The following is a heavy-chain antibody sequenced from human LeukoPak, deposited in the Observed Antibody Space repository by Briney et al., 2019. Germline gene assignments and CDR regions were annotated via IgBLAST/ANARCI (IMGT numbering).Heavy chain of an antibody. J-gene: IGHJ4*02. CDR3: ASTPVVEMATIETSFDY. CDR1: GGSISSYY. Sequence: PSETLSLTCTVSGGSISSYYWSWIRQPAGKGLEWIGRIYTSGSTNYNPSLKSRVTMSVDTSKNQFSLKLSSVTAADTAVYYCASTPVVEMATIETSFDYWGQGTLVTVSS. D-gene: IGHD5-24*01. CDR2: IYTSGST. V-gene: IGHV4-4*07.